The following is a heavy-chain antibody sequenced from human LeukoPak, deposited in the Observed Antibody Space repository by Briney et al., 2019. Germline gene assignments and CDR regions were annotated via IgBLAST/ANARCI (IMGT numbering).Heavy chain of an antibody. CDR3: ARSPSVYRFDY. V-gene: IGHV4-61*01. J-gene: IGHJ5*01. CDR1: GASVSSGTYF. D-gene: IGHD5/OR15-5a*01. Sequence: SETLSLTCTVSGASVSSGTYFWPWVRQPPGRGLEWIGYISHSGSTNYNPSLKSRVTISLDASNNQFSLKLSSVTAADTAVYFCARSPSVYRFDYWGQRTLVTVSS. CDR2: ISHSGST.